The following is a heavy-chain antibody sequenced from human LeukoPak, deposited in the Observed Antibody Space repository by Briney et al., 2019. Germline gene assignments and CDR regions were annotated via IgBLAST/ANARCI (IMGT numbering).Heavy chain of an antibody. D-gene: IGHD4/OR15-4a*01. CDR1: GFTVSSNS. J-gene: IGHJ4*02. Sequence: GGSLRLSCTVSGFTVSSNSMSWVRQAPGKGPEWVSFIYSGGNTHYSDSVKGRFTISRDNSKNTLYLQMNSLRAEDTAVYYCARRAGAYSHPYDYWGQGTLVTVSS. CDR3: ARRAGAYSHPYDY. CDR2: IYSGGNT. V-gene: IGHV3-53*01.